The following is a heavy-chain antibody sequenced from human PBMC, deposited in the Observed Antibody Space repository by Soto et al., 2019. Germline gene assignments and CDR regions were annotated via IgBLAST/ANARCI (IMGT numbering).Heavy chain of an antibody. CDR3: ATDLGYCSGGSCYSYRAFDL. D-gene: IGHD2-15*01. V-gene: IGHV1-24*01. CDR2: FDPEDGET. Sequence: GASVKVSCKVSGYTLTELSMHWVRQAPGKGLEWMGGFDPEDGETIYAQKFQGRVTMTEDTSTDTAYMELSSLRSEDTAVYYCATDLGYCSGGSCYSYRAFDLWGRRTLVTVSS. CDR1: GYTLTELS. J-gene: IGHJ2*01.